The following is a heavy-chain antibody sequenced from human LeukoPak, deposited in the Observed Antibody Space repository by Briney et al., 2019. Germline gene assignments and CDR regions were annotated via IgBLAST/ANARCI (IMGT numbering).Heavy chain of an antibody. J-gene: IGHJ4*02. Sequence: GASVKVSCKASGYTFTGYYMHWVRQAPGQGLEWMGWINPNSGGTNYAQKFQGRVTMTRDTSISTAYMELSSLRSDDTAVYYCARGRDSSTYYSGPGDYWGQGTLVTV. V-gene: IGHV1-2*02. CDR3: ARGRDSSTYYSGPGDY. D-gene: IGHD3-22*01. CDR1: GYTFTGYY. CDR2: INPNSGGT.